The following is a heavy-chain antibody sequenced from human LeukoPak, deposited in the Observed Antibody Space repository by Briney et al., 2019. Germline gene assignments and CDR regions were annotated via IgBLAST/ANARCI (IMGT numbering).Heavy chain of an antibody. CDR2: IFHSGST. D-gene: IGHD2-8*01. CDR3: AKPPSSSYLRVAFDI. CDR1: GGSVSSGTYY. V-gene: IGHV4-39*01. Sequence: SETLSLTCTVSGGSVSSGTYYWAWIRQPPGKGLEWIGSIFHSGSTYYNPSLTSRVTISVDTSKNQFSLRLSSVTAADTAVYYCAKPPSSSYLRVAFDIWGQGTMVTVSS. J-gene: IGHJ3*02.